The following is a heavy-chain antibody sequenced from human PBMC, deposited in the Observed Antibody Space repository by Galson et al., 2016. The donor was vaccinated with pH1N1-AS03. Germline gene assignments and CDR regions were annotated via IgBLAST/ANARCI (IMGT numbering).Heavy chain of an antibody. V-gene: IGHV3-53*01. D-gene: IGHD5-24*01. CDR2: IYTGGDT. CDR1: GLSVAKNY. Sequence: SLRLSCAVSGLSVAKNYMSWVRQAPGKGLEWVSSIYTGGDTFYTDSVRGRFTISRDDSKNTLYLQMNSPRAADTAMYYCARVDSSTYSDGWVPFDYWGQGTLVTVSS. J-gene: IGHJ4*02. CDR3: ARVDSSTYSDGWVPFDY.